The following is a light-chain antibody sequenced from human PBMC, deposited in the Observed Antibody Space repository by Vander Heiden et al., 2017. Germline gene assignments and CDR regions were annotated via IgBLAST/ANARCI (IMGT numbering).Light chain of an antibody. CDR2: GAS. J-gene: IGKJ1*01. CDR1: QSVGSTY. V-gene: IGKV3-20*01. CDR3: QYYGGSFWT. Sequence: EIVLTQSPGALHSSPGERATLSCRASQSVGSTYLAWYQQKPGQAPRLLIYGASNRATGIPDRFSGSGSGTDFTLTISRLEAEDFAVYYCQYYGGSFWTFGQGTKVEIK.